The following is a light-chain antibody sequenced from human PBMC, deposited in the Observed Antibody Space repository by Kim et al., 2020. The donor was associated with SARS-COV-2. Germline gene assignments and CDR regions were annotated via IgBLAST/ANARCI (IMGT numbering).Light chain of an antibody. Sequence: GQSVTISCTGNSSDVGGYNLVSWYQQHAVKAPKLLIYDVSKRPSGVPDRFSGSKSGNTASLTISGLQAEDEADYYCCSYAGTYTLVFGGGTQLTVL. V-gene: IGLV2-11*01. CDR3: CSYAGTYTLV. CDR2: DVS. J-gene: IGLJ3*02. CDR1: SSDVGGYNL.